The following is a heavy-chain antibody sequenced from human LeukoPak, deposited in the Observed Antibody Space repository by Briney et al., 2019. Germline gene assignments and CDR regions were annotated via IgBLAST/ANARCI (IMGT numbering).Heavy chain of an antibody. D-gene: IGHD2-8*02. CDR1: GFTFSDCA. J-gene: IGHJ2*01. Sequence: PGASLRLSCAASGFTFSDCAMTWVRQPPGKGLEWLSAIVKTGGTTYADSVKGRFTNSRDNSKNTLYLQMNSLRAEDTAVYYCAKDWRCGTSDPDWYFDLWGRGTLVTVSS. CDR2: IVKTGGTT. V-gene: IGHV3-23*01. CDR3: AKDWRCGTSDPDWYFDL.